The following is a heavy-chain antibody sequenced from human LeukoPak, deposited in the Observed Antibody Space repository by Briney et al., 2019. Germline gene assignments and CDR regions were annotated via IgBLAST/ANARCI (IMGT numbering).Heavy chain of an antibody. CDR3: AREDSGDDAFDI. CDR2: INSDGSST. V-gene: IGHV3-74*01. D-gene: IGHD4-17*01. CDR1: GFAFSSYW. J-gene: IGHJ3*02. Sequence: GGSLRLSCAASGFAFSSYWMHWVRQAPGKGLVWVSRINSDGSSTTYADSVQGRFTISRDNAMNTLYLQMNSLRAEDTAVYYCAREDSGDDAFDIWGQGTMVTVSS.